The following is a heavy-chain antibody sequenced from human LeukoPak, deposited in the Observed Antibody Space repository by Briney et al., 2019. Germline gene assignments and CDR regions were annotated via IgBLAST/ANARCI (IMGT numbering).Heavy chain of an antibody. CDR3: ARRSGDIGLDY. CDR1: GFPFSGYV. J-gene: IGHJ4*02. V-gene: IGHV3-23*01. D-gene: IGHD3-10*01. Sequence: GGSLRLSCAASGFPFSGYVMTWVRQAPGKGLEWVSAISGSGGSTYYADSVKGRFTISRDNSKNMLYPQMNSLRVDDTAIYYCARRSGDIGLDYWGQGTLVAVSS. CDR2: ISGSGGST.